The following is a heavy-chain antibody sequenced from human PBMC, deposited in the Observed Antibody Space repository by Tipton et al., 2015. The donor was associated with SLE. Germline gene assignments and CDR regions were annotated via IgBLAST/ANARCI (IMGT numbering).Heavy chain of an antibody. CDR3: ARVVYSFSDAFDI. D-gene: IGHD6-13*01. CDR1: GSSSSSGYF. V-gene: IGHV4-38-2*02. CDR2: IYQSGST. Sequence: TLSLTCTVSGSSSSSGYFWGWIRQSPGKGLELIGTIYQSGSTYYSPSFKSRVTISVDTSKNQFSLQLTSLTAADTAVYYCARVVYSFSDAFDIWGQGTLVTVSS. J-gene: IGHJ3*02.